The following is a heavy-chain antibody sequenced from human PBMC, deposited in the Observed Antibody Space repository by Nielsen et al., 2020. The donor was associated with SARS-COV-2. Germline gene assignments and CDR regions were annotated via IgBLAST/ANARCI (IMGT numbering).Heavy chain of an antibody. CDR1: GFTFSSYA. CDR3: AKHFFRPVVAGSAFDI. V-gene: IGHV3-23*01. CDR2: ISGSGGST. J-gene: IGHJ3*02. D-gene: IGHD6-19*01. Sequence: GGSLRLSCAASGFTFSSYAMSWVRQAPGKGLEWVSAISGSGGSTYYADSVKGRFTISRDNSKNTLYLQMNSLRAEDTAVYYCAKHFFRPVVAGSAFDIWGQGTMVTVSS.